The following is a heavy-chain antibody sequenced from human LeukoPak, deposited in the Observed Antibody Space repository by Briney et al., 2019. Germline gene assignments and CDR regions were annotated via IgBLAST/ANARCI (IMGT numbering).Heavy chain of an antibody. CDR1: GGSFSGYY. J-gene: IGHJ6*02. Sequence: SETLSLTCAVYGGSFSGYYWSWIRQPPGKGLEWIGEIDHSGSTNYNPSLKSRVTISVDTSKNQFSLKLSSVTAADTAVYYCARDMEQSRLPVYYYYYYGMDVWGQGTTVTVSS. V-gene: IGHV4-34*01. D-gene: IGHD1-26*01. CDR3: ARDMEQSRLPVYYYYYYGMDV. CDR2: IDHSGST.